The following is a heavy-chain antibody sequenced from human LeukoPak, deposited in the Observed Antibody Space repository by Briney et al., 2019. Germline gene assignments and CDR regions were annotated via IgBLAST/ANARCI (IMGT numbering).Heavy chain of an antibody. CDR1: GYTFISYG. J-gene: IGHJ4*02. D-gene: IGHD3-10*01. CDR3: ARNHYYGSGSYYKVVDY. Sequence: ASVKVSCKASGYTFISYGISWVRQAPGQGLEWMGWINPYNGNTNYAQKLQGRVTMTTDTSTSTAYMELRSLRSDDTAVYYCARNHYYGSGSYYKVVDYWGQGTLVTVSS. CDR2: INPYNGNT. V-gene: IGHV1-18*01.